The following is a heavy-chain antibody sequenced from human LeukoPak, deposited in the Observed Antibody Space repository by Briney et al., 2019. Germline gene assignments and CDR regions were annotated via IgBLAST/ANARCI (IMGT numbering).Heavy chain of an antibody. V-gene: IGHV4-59*01. CDR1: GGSISSYY. J-gene: IGHJ6*03. CDR2: VYYSGTT. CDR3: ARAPATLQFAYYYYYMDV. Sequence: ETLSLTCTVSGGSISSYYWSWIRQPPGKGLEWIGYVYYSGTTNYNPSLKSRVTISVDTSKNAFSLKLTAVTAADTAVYYCARAPATLQFAYYYYYMDVWGKGTTVTVSS. D-gene: IGHD4-11*01.